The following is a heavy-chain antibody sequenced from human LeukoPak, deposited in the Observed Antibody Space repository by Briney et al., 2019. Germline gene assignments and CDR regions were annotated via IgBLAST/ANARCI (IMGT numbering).Heavy chain of an antibody. D-gene: IGHD1-26*01. CDR2: INPNSGGT. CDR3: ARDPSGSYPDY. J-gene: IGHJ4*02. CDR1: GYTFTGYY. V-gene: IGHV1-2*02. Sequence: ASVKVSCKASGYTFTGYYMHWVQQAPGQGLEWMGWINPNSGGTNYAQRFQGRVTMTRDTSISTAYMELSRLRSDDTAVYYCARDPSGSYPDYWGQGTLVTVSS.